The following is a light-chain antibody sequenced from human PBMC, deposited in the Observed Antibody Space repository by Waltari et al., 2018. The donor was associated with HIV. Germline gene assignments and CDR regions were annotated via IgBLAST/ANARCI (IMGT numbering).Light chain of an antibody. Sequence: EVVMTQSPASLSVSPGESATLSCRPSQSVSSDLAWYQQKPGQAPRILIYGASTRAAAFPPRFSGSGSGTQYSLTITNLQSEDFALYYCQQYNTWPLTFGGGTKVEI. CDR3: QQYNTWPLT. J-gene: IGKJ4*01. CDR1: QSVSSD. V-gene: IGKV3-15*01. CDR2: GAS.